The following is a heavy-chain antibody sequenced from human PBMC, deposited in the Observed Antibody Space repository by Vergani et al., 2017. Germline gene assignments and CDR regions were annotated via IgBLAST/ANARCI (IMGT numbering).Heavy chain of an antibody. V-gene: IGHV3-23*01. CDR1: GFTFSSYA. CDR3: AKKGNCYGSGSYPYYYYGMDV. D-gene: IGHD3-10*01. Sequence: EVQLLESGGGLVQPGGSLRLSCAASGFTFSSYAMSWVRQAPGKGLEWVSAISGSGGSTYYAESVKGRFTISRDNAKNTLYLQMNSLRSEDTAVYYCAKKGNCYGSGSYPYYYYGMDVWGQGTTVTVSS. CDR2: ISGSGGST. J-gene: IGHJ6*02.